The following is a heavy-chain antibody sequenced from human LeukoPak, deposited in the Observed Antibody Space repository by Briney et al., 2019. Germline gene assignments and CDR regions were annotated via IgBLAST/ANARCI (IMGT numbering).Heavy chain of an antibody. CDR3: ARDLPRMEAPGRPSSIDP. CDR2: ISAYNGNT. Sequence: GASVKVSCKASGYTFTSYGISWVRQAPGQGLEWTGWISAYNGNTNYAQKLQGRVTMTTDTSTSIAYMELRSLRSDDTAVYYCARDLPRMEAPGRPSSIDPWGQGTLVTVSS. D-gene: IGHD3-10*01. V-gene: IGHV1-18*01. J-gene: IGHJ5*02. CDR1: GYTFTSYG.